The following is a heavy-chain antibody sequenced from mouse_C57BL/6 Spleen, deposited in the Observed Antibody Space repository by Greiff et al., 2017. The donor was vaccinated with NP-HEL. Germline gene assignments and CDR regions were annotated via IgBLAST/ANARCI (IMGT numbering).Heavy chain of an antibody. CDR1: GFTFSSYG. V-gene: IGHV5-6*01. CDR3: ARHGNPYAMDY. Sequence: EVNVVESGGDLVKPGGSPKLSCAASGFTFSSYGMSWVRQTPDKRLEWVATISSGGSYTYYPDSVKGRFTISRDNAKNTLYLQMSSLKSEDTAMYYCARHGNPYAMDYWGQGTSVTVSS. CDR2: ISSGGSYT. J-gene: IGHJ4*01.